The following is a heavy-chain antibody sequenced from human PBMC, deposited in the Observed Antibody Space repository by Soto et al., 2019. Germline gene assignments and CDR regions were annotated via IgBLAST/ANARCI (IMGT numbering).Heavy chain of an antibody. J-gene: IGHJ4*02. CDR1: GGSVTNSSYY. D-gene: IGHD4-17*01. CDR3: VSQRTTVPTQAYFDY. Sequence: SGTLSLTCTVSGGSVTNSSYYWGWIRQSPGKGLEWIGSVYYRGRSYSKSSVKSRVTISVDTSKNRFSLSLNSVTASDTAVYFCVSQRTTVPTQAYFDYWGPGALVTVSS. V-gene: IGHV4-39*01. CDR2: VYYRGRS.